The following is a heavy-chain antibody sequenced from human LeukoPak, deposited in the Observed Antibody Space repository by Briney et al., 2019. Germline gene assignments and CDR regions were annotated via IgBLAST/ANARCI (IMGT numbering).Heavy chain of an antibody. V-gene: IGHV1-8*03. D-gene: IGHD6-13*01. Sequence: GASVKVSCKASGYTFANYDINWVRQATGQGLEWMGWMNPNSGNTGYAQKFQGRVTITRNTSISTAYMELSSLRSEDTAVYYCARDASAAAAATNPVYWGQGTLVTVSS. CDR2: MNPNSGNT. J-gene: IGHJ4*02. CDR3: ARDASAAAAATNPVY. CDR1: GYTFANYD.